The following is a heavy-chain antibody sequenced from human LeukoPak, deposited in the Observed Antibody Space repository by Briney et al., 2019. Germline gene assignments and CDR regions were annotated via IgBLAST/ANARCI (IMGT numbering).Heavy chain of an antibody. D-gene: IGHD6-19*01. CDR1: GFTFSSYA. Sequence: GGSLRLSCAASGFTFSSYAMHWVRQAPGKGLEWVAVISYDGSNKYYADSVKGRFTISRDNSKNTLYLQMNSLRAEDTAVYYCARDLYSSGWYCGYWGQGTLVTVSS. CDR3: ARDLYSSGWYCGY. CDR2: ISYDGSNK. V-gene: IGHV3-30-3*01. J-gene: IGHJ4*02.